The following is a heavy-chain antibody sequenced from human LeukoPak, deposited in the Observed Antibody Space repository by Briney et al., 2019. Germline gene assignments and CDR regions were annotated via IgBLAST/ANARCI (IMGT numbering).Heavy chain of an antibody. Sequence: SVKVSCKASGGTFSSYAISWVRQAPGQGLEWMGGIIPIFGTANYAQKFQGRVTITADESTSTAYMELSSLRSEDTAVYYCARDRGSSGWSENWFDPWGQGTLVTVSS. J-gene: IGHJ5*02. D-gene: IGHD6-19*01. CDR2: IIPIFGTA. V-gene: IGHV1-69*13. CDR3: ARDRGSSGWSENWFDP. CDR1: GGTFSSYA.